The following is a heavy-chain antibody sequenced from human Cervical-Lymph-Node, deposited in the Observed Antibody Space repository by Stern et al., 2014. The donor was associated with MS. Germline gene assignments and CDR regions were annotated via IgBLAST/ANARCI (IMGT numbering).Heavy chain of an antibody. V-gene: IGHV5-10-1*03. CDR1: GYSFTSYW. J-gene: IGHJ6*02. CDR3: ATTYQLPYYYYGMDV. CDR2: IDPSDSYT. Sequence: EVQLVESGAEVKKPGESLRISCKGSGYSFTSYWISWVRQMPGKGLEWMGRIDPSDSYTNYSPSFQGHVTISADKSISTAYLQWSSLKASDTAMYYCATTYQLPYYYYGMDVWGQGTTVTVSS. D-gene: IGHD2-2*01.